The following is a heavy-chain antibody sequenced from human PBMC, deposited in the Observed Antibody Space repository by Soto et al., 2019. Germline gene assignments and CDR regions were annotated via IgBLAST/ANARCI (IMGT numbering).Heavy chain of an antibody. V-gene: IGHV4-34*01. Sequence: SETLSLTCAVYGGSFSGYYWSWIRQPPGKGLEWIGEINHSGSTNYNPSLKSRVTISVDTSKNQFSLKLSSVTAADTAVYYCARGYYDLWSGYYIDYWGQGTLVTVSS. D-gene: IGHD3-3*01. CDR2: INHSGST. CDR3: ARGYYDLWSGYYIDY. CDR1: GGSFSGYY. J-gene: IGHJ4*02.